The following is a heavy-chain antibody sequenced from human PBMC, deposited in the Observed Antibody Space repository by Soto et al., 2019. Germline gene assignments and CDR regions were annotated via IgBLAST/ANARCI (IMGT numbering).Heavy chain of an antibody. V-gene: IGHV3-30-3*01. CDR1: GFTFSSYA. CDR3: ARDLGQVVPRGPGY. Sequence: GGSLRLSCAAFGFTFSSYAMHWVRQAPGKGLEWVAVISYDGSNKYYANSVKGRFTISRDNSKNTLYLQMNSLRAEDTAVYYCARDLGQVVPRGPGYWGQGTLVTVSS. J-gene: IGHJ4*02. CDR2: ISYDGSNK. D-gene: IGHD2-15*01.